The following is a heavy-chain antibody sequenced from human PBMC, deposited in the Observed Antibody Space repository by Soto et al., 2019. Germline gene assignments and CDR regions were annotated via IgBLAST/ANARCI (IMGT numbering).Heavy chain of an antibody. CDR2: ISSSSYI. V-gene: IGHV3-21*01. J-gene: IGHJ6*02. CDR3: ARDVDTMVRGVIIAGKEHYYYYGMDV. Sequence: GGSLRLSCAASGFTFSSYSMNWARQAPGKGLEWVSSISSSSYIYYADSVKGRFTISRDNAKNSLYLQMNSLRAEDTAVYYCARDVDTMVRGVIIAGKEHYYYYGMDVWGQGTTVTVSS. D-gene: IGHD3-10*01. CDR1: GFTFSSYS.